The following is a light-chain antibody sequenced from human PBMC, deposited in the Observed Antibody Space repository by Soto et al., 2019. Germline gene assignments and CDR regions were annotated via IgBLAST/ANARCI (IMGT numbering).Light chain of an antibody. CDR2: GAS. J-gene: IGKJ5*01. CDR1: QTVSSNY. CDR3: QQYGSSST. Sequence: EVVLTQSPDTLSLSPGERATLSCRASQTVSSNYLAWYQQKPGQAPRLLIYGASSRPTGIPDRFSGSGSGTDFTLTISRLEPEDFAVYYCQQYGSSSTFGQGTRLEIK. V-gene: IGKV3-20*01.